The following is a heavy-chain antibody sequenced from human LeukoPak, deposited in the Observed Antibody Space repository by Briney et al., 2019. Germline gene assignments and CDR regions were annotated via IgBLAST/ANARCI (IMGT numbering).Heavy chain of an antibody. CDR2: IYTSGST. CDR3: ARRIAVAAAEAFDI. Sequence: PTDTLSLTCSDTGAYISSSFWSWIRKPTGKGLEWIGYIYTSGSTNYNPSLKSRVTISSDTSKNQLSLKLSSVTAADTAAYYCARRIAVAAAEAFDIWGQGTMVTVSS. J-gene: IGHJ3*02. CDR1: GAYISSSF. V-gene: IGHV4-4*09. D-gene: IGHD6-19*01.